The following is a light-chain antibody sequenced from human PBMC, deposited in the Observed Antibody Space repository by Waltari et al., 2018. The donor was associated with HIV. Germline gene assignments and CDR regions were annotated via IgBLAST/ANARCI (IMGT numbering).Light chain of an antibody. CDR1: QNIGKD. V-gene: IGKV1-39*01. J-gene: IGKJ3*01. CDR2: AAS. Sequence: DIQLTQYPSSLSASVGDSITITCRTSQNIGKDLNWYQQKPGTAPKVLIFAASSLHSGVPSRFSGSGSGTDFTLTISSLQPEDFATYYCQQTYLTTFTFGPGTNVDFK. CDR3: QQTYLTTFT.